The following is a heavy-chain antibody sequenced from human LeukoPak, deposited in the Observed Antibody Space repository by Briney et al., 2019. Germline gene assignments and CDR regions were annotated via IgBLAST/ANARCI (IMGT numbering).Heavy chain of an antibody. Sequence: PGRSLRLSCAASGFTFSSYAMHWVRQAPGKGLEWVAVISYDGSNKYYADSVKGRFTISRDNSKNTLYLQMNSLRAEDTAVYYCARDGGDCSSTNCYLHHYYYYMDVWGKGTTVTVSS. CDR1: GFTFSSYA. CDR2: ISYDGSNK. CDR3: ARDGGDCSSTNCYLHHYYYYMDV. V-gene: IGHV3-30*04. J-gene: IGHJ6*03. D-gene: IGHD2-2*01.